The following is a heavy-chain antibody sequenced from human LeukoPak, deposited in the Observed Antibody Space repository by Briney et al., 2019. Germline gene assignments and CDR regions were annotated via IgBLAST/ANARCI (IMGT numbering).Heavy chain of an antibody. J-gene: IGHJ6*02. CDR3: ARHHPHYYDSSGYYEDYYYYGMDV. Sequence: SVKVSCKASGGTFSSYAISWVRQAPGQGLEWMGGIIPIFGTANYAQKFQGRVTITADESTSTAYMELSSLRSEDTAVYYCARHHPHYYDSSGYYEDYYYYGMDVWGQGTTVTVSS. V-gene: IGHV1-69*13. CDR2: IIPIFGTA. D-gene: IGHD3-22*01. CDR1: GGTFSSYA.